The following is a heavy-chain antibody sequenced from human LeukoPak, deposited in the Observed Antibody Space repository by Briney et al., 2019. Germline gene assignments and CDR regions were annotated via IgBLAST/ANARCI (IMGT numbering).Heavy chain of an antibody. CDR2: INYKGGPT. V-gene: IGHV3-64*02. CDR3: ARVGPETAFDY. J-gene: IGHJ4*02. D-gene: IGHD1-14*01. CDR1: GFTLSSFS. Sequence: SGGSLRLSCVASGFTLSSFSMHWVRRSPGRGLEYVSAINYKGGPTYYADSVKGRFTISTDNSKNTLYLQMTSLRREDMGVYYCARVGPETAFDYWGQGTLVTVSS.